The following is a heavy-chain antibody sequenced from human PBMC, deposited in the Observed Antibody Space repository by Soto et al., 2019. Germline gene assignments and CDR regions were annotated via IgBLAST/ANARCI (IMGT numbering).Heavy chain of an antibody. J-gene: IGHJ4*02. Sequence: EVQLVESGGGLVQPGGSLKLSCAASGFTFSGSAMHWVRQASGKGLEWVGRIRSKANSYATAYAASVKGRFTISRDDSKNTAYLKMNSLKTEDTAVYYCTTSYYYDSSGYEYYFDYWGQGTLVTVSS. CDR3: TTSYYYDSSGYEYYFDY. CDR2: IRSKANSYAT. D-gene: IGHD3-22*01. CDR1: GFTFSGSA. V-gene: IGHV3-73*02.